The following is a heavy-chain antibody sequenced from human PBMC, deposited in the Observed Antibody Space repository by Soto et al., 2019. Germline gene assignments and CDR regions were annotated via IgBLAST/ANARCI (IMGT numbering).Heavy chain of an antibody. CDR3: AKARDQQWVRLPFDY. D-gene: IGHD6-19*01. Sequence: EVQLLESGGGLVQPGGSLRLSCVGSGFFFSSYTMTCVRQAPGKGLEWVSSFSATSENTYYADSVRGRFTISRDNSKNTLFLQMNSLTAEDTAMYYCAKARDQQWVRLPFDYWCQGILVIVSS. CDR1: GFFFSSYT. V-gene: IGHV3-23*01. J-gene: IGHJ4*02. CDR2: FSATSENT.